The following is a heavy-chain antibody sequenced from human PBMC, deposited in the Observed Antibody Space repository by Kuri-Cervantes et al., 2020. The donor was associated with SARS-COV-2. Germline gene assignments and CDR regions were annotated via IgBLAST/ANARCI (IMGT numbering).Heavy chain of an antibody. CDR1: GASISNGSYY. CDR2: FYTTERI. D-gene: IGHD5-18*01. V-gene: IGHV4-61*02. CDR3: ARDVVHTYGWRAFDY. J-gene: IGHJ4*02. Sequence: SETLSLTCTVSGASISNGSYYWSWIRQPAGKGLEWIGRFYTTERINYNPSLKSRVTISVDTSKNQFSLRLTSVTAADTAVYYCARDVVHTYGWRAFDYWGQGSPVTVSS.